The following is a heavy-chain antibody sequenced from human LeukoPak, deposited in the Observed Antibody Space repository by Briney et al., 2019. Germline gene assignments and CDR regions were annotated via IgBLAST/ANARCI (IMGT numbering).Heavy chain of an antibody. J-gene: IGHJ6*02. CDR1: GYSFSSYW. CDR2: IYPGDSNT. V-gene: IGHV5-51*01. Sequence: GESLKISCKGSGYSFSSYWIAWVRQMPGKGLEWMGIIYPGDSNTRSSPSFQGQVTISVDKSINTAYLQWSSLKASDTAMYYCARSQYSSGWYRTNYGMDVWGQGTTVTVSS. D-gene: IGHD6-19*01. CDR3: ARSQYSSGWYRTNYGMDV.